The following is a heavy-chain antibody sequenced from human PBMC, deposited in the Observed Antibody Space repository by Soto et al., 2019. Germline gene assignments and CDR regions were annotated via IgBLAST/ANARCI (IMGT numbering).Heavy chain of an antibody. CDR2: ISYDGSNK. D-gene: IGHD3-10*01. Sequence: GGSLRLSCAASGFTFSSYGMHWVRQAPGKGLEWVAVISYDGSNKYYADSVKGRFTISRDNSKTTLYLQMNSLRAEDTAVYYCAKSFRGSGSYYNPFEYYGMDVWGQGTTVTVSS. CDR1: GFTFSSYG. CDR3: AKSFRGSGSYYNPFEYYGMDV. V-gene: IGHV3-30*18. J-gene: IGHJ6*02.